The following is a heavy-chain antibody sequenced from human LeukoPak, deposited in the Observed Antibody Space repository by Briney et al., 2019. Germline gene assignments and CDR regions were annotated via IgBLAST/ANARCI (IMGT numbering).Heavy chain of an antibody. D-gene: IGHD3-10*01. CDR2: ISWNSGSI. CDR1: GFTFDDYA. Sequence: PGRSLRLSCAASGFTFDDYAMHWVRQAPGKGLEWVSGISWNSGSIGYADSVKGRFTISRDNDKNSLYLQMNSLRAEDTALYYCAKDQRALWFGELYGAFDIWGQGTMVTVSS. J-gene: IGHJ3*02. CDR3: AKDQRALWFGELYGAFDI. V-gene: IGHV3-9*01.